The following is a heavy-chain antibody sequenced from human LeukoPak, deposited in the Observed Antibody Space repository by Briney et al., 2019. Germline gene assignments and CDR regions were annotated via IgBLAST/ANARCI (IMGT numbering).Heavy chain of an antibody. CDR2: ISGSGGST. CDR3: AKVVVGATTRLGAFDI. J-gene: IGHJ3*02. CDR1: GFTFSSYA. Sequence: PGGSLRLSCAASGFTFSSYAMSWVRQAPGKGLEWLSAISGSGGSTYYADSVKGRFTISRDNSKNTLYLQMNSLRAEDTAVYYCAKVVVGATTRLGAFDIWGQGTMVTVSS. D-gene: IGHD1-26*01. V-gene: IGHV3-23*01.